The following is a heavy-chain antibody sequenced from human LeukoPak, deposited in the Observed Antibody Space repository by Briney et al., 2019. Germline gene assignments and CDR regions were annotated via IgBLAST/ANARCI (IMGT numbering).Heavy chain of an antibody. Sequence: PSETLSLTCTVSGGSISSYYWSWIRQPPGKGLEWIGYIYYSGSTYYNPSLKSRVTISVDTSKNQFSLKLSSVTAADTAVYYCARGAHYYGSGTCDYFDYWGQGTLVTVSS. CDR2: IYYSGST. CDR1: GGSISSYY. D-gene: IGHD3-10*01. J-gene: IGHJ4*02. CDR3: ARGAHYYGSGTCDYFDY. V-gene: IGHV4-59*12.